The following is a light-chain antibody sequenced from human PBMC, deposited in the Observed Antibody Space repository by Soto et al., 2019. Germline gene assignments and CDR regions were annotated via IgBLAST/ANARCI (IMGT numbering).Light chain of an antibody. CDR1: SSDVGAYNY. Sequence: QSALTQPASVSGSPGQSITISCTGTSSDVGAYNYVSWYQQHPDKAPKLMIFEVSDRPSGVSNRFSGSNSVNTASLTISGLQAEDEADYFCSSYTSKSTLVFGGGTKLTVL. V-gene: IGLV2-14*01. J-gene: IGLJ3*02. CDR2: EVS. CDR3: SSYTSKSTLV.